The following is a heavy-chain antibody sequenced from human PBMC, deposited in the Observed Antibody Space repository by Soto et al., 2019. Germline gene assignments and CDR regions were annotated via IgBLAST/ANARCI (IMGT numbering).Heavy chain of an antibody. CDR1: GGSISSGGYY. Sequence: QVQLQESGPGLVKPSQTLSLTCTVSGGSISSGGYYWSWIRQHPGKGLEWIGYIYYSGSTYYNPSLKGRVTISVDPSKNQFPLKLSSVTAADTAVYYCARDRKVVFDYWGQGTLVTVSS. V-gene: IGHV4-31*03. CDR3: ARDRKVVFDY. CDR2: IYYSGST. J-gene: IGHJ4*02. D-gene: IGHD2-15*01.